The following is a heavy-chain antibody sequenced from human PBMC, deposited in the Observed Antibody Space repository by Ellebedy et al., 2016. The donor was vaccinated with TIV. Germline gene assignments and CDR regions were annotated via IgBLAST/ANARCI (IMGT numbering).Heavy chain of an antibody. CDR2: IYTSGST. J-gene: IGHJ5*02. CDR1: GGSISSYY. CDR3: ARDPALGYCSSTSCLNWFDP. V-gene: IGHV4-4*07. D-gene: IGHD2-2*01. Sequence: SETLSLXCTVSGGSISSYYWSWIRQPAGKGLEWIGRIYTSGSTNYNPSLKSRVTMSVDTSKNQFSLKLSSVTAADTAVYYCARDPALGYCSSTSCLNWFDPWGQGTLVTVSS.